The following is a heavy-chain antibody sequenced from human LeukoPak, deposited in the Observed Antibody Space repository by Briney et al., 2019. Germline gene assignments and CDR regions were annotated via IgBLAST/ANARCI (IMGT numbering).Heavy chain of an antibody. J-gene: IGHJ4*02. V-gene: IGHV7-4-1*02. CDR3: ARDRPMDYGLFDY. D-gene: IGHD4/OR15-4a*01. Sequence: ASVKVSCKASGYTFTSYGISWVRQAPGQGLEWMGWINTNTGNSTYAQGFTGRFVFSLDTSVSTAYLQISSLKAEDTAVYYCARDRPMDYGLFDYWGQGTLVTVSS. CDR1: GYTFTSYG. CDR2: INTNTGNS.